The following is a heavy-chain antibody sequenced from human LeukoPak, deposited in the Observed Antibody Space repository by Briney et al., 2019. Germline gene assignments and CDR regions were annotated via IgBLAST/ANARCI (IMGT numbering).Heavy chain of an antibody. D-gene: IGHD2-2*01. CDR1: RFTFSTYA. J-gene: IGHJ4*02. V-gene: IGHV3-23*01. CDR3: AKSQRNDQQVVQRIDY. Sequence: GGSLRLSCTASRFTFSTYAMSWVRQAPGKGLEWVSSISGSGDTTYYTGSVKGRFTISRDNSKNALYLQMSSLRAEDTAVYYCAKSQRNDQQVVQRIDYWGQGTLVTVSS. CDR2: ISGSGDTT.